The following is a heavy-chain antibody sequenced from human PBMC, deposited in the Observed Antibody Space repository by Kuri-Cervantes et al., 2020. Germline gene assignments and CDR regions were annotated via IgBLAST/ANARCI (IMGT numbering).Heavy chain of an antibody. J-gene: IGHJ4*02. D-gene: IGHD1-7*01. CDR2: IKQDGSEK. CDR1: GFTFSSYW. V-gene: IGHV3-7*02. CDR3: ANIPTXRQTGTTSY. Sequence: GESLKISCAASGFTFSSYWMNWVRQAPGKGLEWVANIKQDGSEKYYVDSVKGRFTISRDNAKNSLYLQMNSLRADDTAVYYCANIPTXRQTGTTSYWGQGTLVTVSS.